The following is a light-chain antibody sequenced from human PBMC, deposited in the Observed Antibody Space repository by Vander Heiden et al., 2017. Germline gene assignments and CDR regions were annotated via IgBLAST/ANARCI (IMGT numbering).Light chain of an antibody. CDR3: QQYNSFPLT. CDR1: QSISSW. CDR2: KAS. V-gene: IGKV1-5*03. J-gene: IGKJ4*01. Sequence: DIRMTQSPSTLSASVGDRVTITCRASQSISSWLAWYQQKPGKAPKLLIYKASSLESGVPSRFSGSGSGTEFTLTISSLQPDDFATYYCQQYNSFPLTFGGETKVEIK.